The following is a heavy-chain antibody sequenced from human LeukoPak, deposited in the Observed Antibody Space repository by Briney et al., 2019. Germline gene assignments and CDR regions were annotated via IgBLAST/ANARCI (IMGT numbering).Heavy chain of an antibody. Sequence: GGSLRLSCAASRLTFSSYEMNWVRQAPGKGLEWVSYISSSGSTIYYADSVKGRFTISRDNAKNSLYLQMNSLRAEDTAVYYCARAENGPPHYDSSGYVSYWGQGTLVTVSS. CDR2: ISSSGSTI. J-gene: IGHJ4*02. CDR1: RLTFSSYE. V-gene: IGHV3-48*03. D-gene: IGHD3-22*01. CDR3: ARAENGPPHYDSSGYVSY.